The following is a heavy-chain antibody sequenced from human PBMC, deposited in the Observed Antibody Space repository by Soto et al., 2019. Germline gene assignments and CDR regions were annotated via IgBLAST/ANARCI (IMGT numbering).Heavy chain of an antibody. V-gene: IGHV3-21*01. D-gene: IGHD3-22*01. CDR3: ATMGSGYYYDY. Sequence: GGSLRLSCAASGFTFSSYSMSWVRQAPGKGLEWVSAVSKSGLDTNYADSVKGRFTISGDNAKNSLYLQMNSLRAEDTAVYYCATMGSGYYYDYWGQGTLVTVSS. CDR1: GFTFSSYS. CDR2: VSKSGLDT. J-gene: IGHJ4*02.